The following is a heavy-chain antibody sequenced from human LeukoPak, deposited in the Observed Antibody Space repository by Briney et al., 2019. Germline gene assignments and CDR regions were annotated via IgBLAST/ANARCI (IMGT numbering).Heavy chain of an antibody. CDR2: INPSGGST. J-gene: IGHJ3*02. CDR1: GYTFTSYY. CDR3: ARGKNLVAVVVVAATGDAFDI. D-gene: IGHD2-15*01. V-gene: IGHV1-46*01. Sequence: ASVKVSCKASGYTFTSYYMHWVRQAPGQGLEWMGIINPSGGSTSYAQKFQGRVTMTRDTSTSTVYMELSSLRSEGTAVYYCARGKNLVAVVVVAATGDAFDIWGQGTMVTVSS.